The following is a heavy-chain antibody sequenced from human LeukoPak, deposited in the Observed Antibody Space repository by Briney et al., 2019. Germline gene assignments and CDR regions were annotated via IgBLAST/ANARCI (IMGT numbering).Heavy chain of an antibody. J-gene: IGHJ6*03. CDR3: AKDTTVTTFPYYYYYYMDV. Sequence: GGSLRPSCAASGFTFSSYAMSWVRQAPGKGLEWVAVISYDGSNKYYADSVKGRFTISRDNSKNTLYLQMNSLRAEDTAVYYCAKDTTVTTFPYYYYYYMDVWGKGTTVTVSS. CDR1: GFTFSSYA. D-gene: IGHD4-11*01. V-gene: IGHV3-30*18. CDR2: ISYDGSNK.